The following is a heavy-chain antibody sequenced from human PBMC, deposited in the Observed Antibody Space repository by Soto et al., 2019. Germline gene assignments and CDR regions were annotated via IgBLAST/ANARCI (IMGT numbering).Heavy chain of an antibody. CDR3: AKFSVPPGRRGARYSTSCCFDY. CDR2: ISGSGGST. Sequence: GGSLRLSCAASGFTFSSYAMSWVRQAPGKGLEWVSAISGSGGSTYYADSVKGRFTISRDNSKNTLYLQMNSLRAEDTAVYYCAKFSVPPGRRGARYSTSCCFDYWGQGTLVTVSS. J-gene: IGHJ4*02. CDR1: GFTFSSYA. D-gene: IGHD2-2*01. V-gene: IGHV3-23*01.